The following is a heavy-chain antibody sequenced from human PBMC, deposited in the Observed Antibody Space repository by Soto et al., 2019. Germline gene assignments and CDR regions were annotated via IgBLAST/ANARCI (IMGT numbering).Heavy chain of an antibody. V-gene: IGHV3-49*03. CDR2: IISKAYGGTT. J-gene: IGHJ6*02. CDR1: GFTFGDYA. Sequence: GSLRLSCTASGFTFGDYAMSWFRQAPGKGPEWVGFIISKAYGGTTEYAASVKGRFTISRDDSKSIAYLQMNSLKTEDTAVYYCTRDAVVPAARPYGMDVWGQGTTVTVSS. D-gene: IGHD2-2*01. CDR3: TRDAVVPAARPYGMDV.